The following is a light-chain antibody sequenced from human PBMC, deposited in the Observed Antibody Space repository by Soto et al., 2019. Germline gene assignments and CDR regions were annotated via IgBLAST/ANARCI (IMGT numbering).Light chain of an antibody. CDR3: QQYDSSPLT. J-gene: IGKJ3*01. Sequence: EIVLTQSPGTLSLSPGERATLSCRASQSVSSSYLAWYQQKPGQAPRLLIYAASSRATGIPDRFSGSGSGTDFTLTISRLEPEDFAVYYGQQYDSSPLTFGPGTKVDIK. V-gene: IGKV3-20*01. CDR1: QSVSSSY. CDR2: AAS.